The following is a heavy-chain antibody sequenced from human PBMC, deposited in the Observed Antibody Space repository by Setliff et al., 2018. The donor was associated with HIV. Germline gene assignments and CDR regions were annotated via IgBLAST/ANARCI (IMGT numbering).Heavy chain of an antibody. J-gene: IGHJ3*01. CDR3: AKLDYYDYSGSWARKVAIDF. CDR2: IQSGGII. V-gene: IGHV3-23*01. Sequence: GGSLRLSCAASGLTLSNSAMTWVRQKPGRGLEWVSLIQSGGIIYYADSVKGRFTISRDNSNNTLSLQMSSLRAEDTALYYCAKLDYYDYSGSWARKVAIDFWGRGTMVTVSS. CDR1: GLTLSNSA. D-gene: IGHD3-22*01.